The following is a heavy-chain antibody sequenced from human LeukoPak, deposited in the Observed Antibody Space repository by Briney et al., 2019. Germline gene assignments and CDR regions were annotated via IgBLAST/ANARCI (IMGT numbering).Heavy chain of an antibody. V-gene: IGHV3-64D*06. J-gene: IGHJ4*02. D-gene: IGHD6-19*01. CDR3: VKDLRSGLPDY. CDR1: GFTFSTYA. CDR2: ISSDGGRT. Sequence: GESLRLSCSASGFTFSTYAMYWVRQAPGKGLEYVSAISSDGGRTYYADSVEGRFTISRDNSKNTLYLQMSGLRAEDTALYYCVKDLRSGLPDYWGQGTLVTVSS.